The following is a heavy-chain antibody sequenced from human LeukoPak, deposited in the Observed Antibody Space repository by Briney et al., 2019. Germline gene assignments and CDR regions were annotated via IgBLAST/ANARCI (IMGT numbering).Heavy chain of an antibody. V-gene: IGHV1-18*01. Sequence: ASVKVSCKASGYTFTSYGISWVRQAPGQGLEWMGWISAYNGNTNYAQKLQGRVTMTTDTSTSTAYMELRSLRSDDTAVYYCARVPSTYCGGDCPFDYWGQGTLVTVSS. CDR1: GYTFTSYG. J-gene: IGHJ4*02. CDR2: ISAYNGNT. D-gene: IGHD2-21*02. CDR3: ARVPSTYCGGDCPFDY.